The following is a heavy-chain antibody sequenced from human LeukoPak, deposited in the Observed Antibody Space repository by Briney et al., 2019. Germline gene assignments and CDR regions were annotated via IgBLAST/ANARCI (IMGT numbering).Heavy chain of an antibody. V-gene: IGHV4-31*03. CDR2: IYYSGST. CDR1: GDSISSGGFY. Sequence: PSQTLSLTCTVSGDSISSGGFYWSWIRQHPGKGLEWIGYIYYSGSTYYSPSLMSRITILLDTSKNQFSLKLSSMTSADTAVYYCARAHYPHWYFDLWGRGTLVTVSS. D-gene: IGHD3-10*01. J-gene: IGHJ2*01. CDR3: ARAHYPHWYFDL.